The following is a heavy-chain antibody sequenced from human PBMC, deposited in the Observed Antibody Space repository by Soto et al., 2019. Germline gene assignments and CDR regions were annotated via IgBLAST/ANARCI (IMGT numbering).Heavy chain of an antibody. CDR2: IIPIFGTA. Sequence: ASVKVSCQASGGTFSSYAISWVRQAPGQGLEWMGGIIPIFGTANYAQKFQGRVTITADESTSTAYMELSSLRSEDTAVYYCARVKKRLELPHSPHNTYYYGMDVWGQGTTVTVSS. CDR3: ARVKKRLELPHSPHNTYYYGMDV. CDR1: GGTFSSYA. D-gene: IGHD1-7*01. J-gene: IGHJ6*02. V-gene: IGHV1-69*13.